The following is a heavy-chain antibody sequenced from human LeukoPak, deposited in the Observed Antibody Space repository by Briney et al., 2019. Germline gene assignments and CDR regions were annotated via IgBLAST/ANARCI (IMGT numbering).Heavy chain of an antibody. Sequence: PGGSLRLSCAASGFTFSSYSMNWVRQAPGQGLEWVSSSSSSSSYIYYADSVKGRFTISRDNAKNSLYLQMNSLRAEDTAVYYCARDGWLRSDFDYWGQGTLVTVSS. CDR3: ARDGWLRSDFDY. CDR1: GFTFSSYS. J-gene: IGHJ4*02. CDR2: SSSSSSYI. D-gene: IGHD5-12*01. V-gene: IGHV3-21*01.